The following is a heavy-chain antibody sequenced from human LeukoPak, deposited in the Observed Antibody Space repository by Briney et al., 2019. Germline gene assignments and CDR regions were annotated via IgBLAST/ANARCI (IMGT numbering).Heavy chain of an antibody. CDR1: GLAFNSSW. Sequence: GALRLSCAASGLAFNSSWMNWLRQAPGKGPEGWANIKQEGSEENYVDSVKGRFTISRDNVKNSLYLQMNSLRADDTAVYYCARALRGGDCVWGQGTLGSVSS. D-gene: IGHD2-21*02. V-gene: IGHV3-7*05. CDR3: ARALRGGDCV. CDR2: IKQEGSEE. J-gene: IGHJ4*02.